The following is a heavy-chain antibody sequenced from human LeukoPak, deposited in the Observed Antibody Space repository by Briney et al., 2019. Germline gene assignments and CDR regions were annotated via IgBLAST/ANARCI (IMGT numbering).Heavy chain of an antibody. V-gene: IGHV4-59*08. CDR3: ARLGLPRSWFDP. CDR1: GGSISSYY. D-gene: IGHD5-18*01. Sequence: SETLSLTCTVSGGSISSYYWSWIRQPPGKGLEWIGYIYYSGSTNYNPSLKSRVTISVDTSKNQFSLKLSSVTAADTAVYYCARLGLPRSWFDPWGQGTLVTVSS. CDR2: IYYSGST. J-gene: IGHJ5*02.